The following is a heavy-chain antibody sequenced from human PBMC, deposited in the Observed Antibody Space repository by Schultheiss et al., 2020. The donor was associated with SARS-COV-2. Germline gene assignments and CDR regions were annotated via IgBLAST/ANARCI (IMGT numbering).Heavy chain of an antibody. CDR1: GFPVSGHE. D-gene: IGHD3-9*01. CDR3: AKDSRYYDILTTYYFEY. Sequence: GGSLRLSCAASGFPVSGHEMSWVRQAPGRGLEWVAGISYDGNYKNYVDSVKGRFTISRDDSKNTLDLQMNSLRPEDTAVYYCAKDSRYYDILTTYYFEYWGQGALVTVSS. V-gene: IGHV3-30*18. J-gene: IGHJ4*02. CDR2: ISYDGNYK.